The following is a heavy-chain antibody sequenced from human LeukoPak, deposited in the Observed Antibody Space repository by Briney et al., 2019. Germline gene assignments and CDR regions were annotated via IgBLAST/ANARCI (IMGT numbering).Heavy chain of an antibody. D-gene: IGHD6-19*01. CDR1: GFDFSKYT. J-gene: IGHJ3*02. CDR2: ISSGSRRI. V-gene: IGHV3-21*01. CDR3: ARALKQSPVGAFDI. Sequence: GGSLRLSCAASGFDFSKYTMSWVRQAPGKGLEWVSSISSGSRRIHYADSVKGRFTISRDNAKNSLYLQMNSLRAEDTAVYYCARALKQSPVGAFDIWGQGTMVTVSS.